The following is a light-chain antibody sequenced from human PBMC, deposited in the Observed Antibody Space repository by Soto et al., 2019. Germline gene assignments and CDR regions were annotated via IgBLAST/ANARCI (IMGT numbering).Light chain of an antibody. J-gene: IGLJ1*01. CDR3: CSYAGSSTSYV. V-gene: IGLV2-23*01. Sequence: QSALTQPASVSGSPGQSITISCTGTSSDVGSYNLVSWYQQHPGKAPKLMIYEGSKRPSGVSNRFSGSKSGNTASLTISGLQAEDEADYYCCSYAGSSTSYVFGTWTKLTV. CDR1: SSDVGSYNL. CDR2: EGS.